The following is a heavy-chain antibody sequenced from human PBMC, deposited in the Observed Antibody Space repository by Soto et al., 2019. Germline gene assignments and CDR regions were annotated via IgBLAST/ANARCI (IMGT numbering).Heavy chain of an antibody. CDR3: ARDRVEAALGTFDQ. CDR1: GYTFSTYP. Sequence: ASVKVSCKTSGYTFSTYPISWVRQAPGQGLEWVGWISTYNGKTNYGQKFQGRVTITTDTSASTAYMNLRNLRSDDTAVYYCARDRVEAALGTFDQWGQGTLVTVSS. CDR2: ISTYNGKT. J-gene: IGHJ4*02. D-gene: IGHD6-13*01. V-gene: IGHV1-18*01.